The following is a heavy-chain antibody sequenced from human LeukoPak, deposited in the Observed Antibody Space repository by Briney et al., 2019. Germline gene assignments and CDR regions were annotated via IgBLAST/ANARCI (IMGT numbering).Heavy chain of an antibody. CDR3: AKDLGSGSYPSYYYYGMDV. CDR2: ISGSGGST. CDR1: GFTFSSYA. Sequence: GGSLRLSCAASGFTFSSYAMSWVRQAPGKGLEWVSAISGSGGSTYNADSVKGRFSISRDNSKNTLYLQMNSLRAEDTAVYYCAKDLGSGSYPSYYYYGMDVWGQGTTVTVSS. J-gene: IGHJ6*02. V-gene: IGHV3-23*01. D-gene: IGHD3-10*01.